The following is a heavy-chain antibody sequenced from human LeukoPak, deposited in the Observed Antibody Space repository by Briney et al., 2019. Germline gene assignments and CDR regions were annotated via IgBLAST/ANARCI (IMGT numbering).Heavy chain of an antibody. CDR1: GFTFSSYW. J-gene: IGHJ4*02. CDR3: ASHCSSTSCLDY. Sequence: PGGSLRLSCAVSGFTFSSYWTHWVRQAPGKGLVWVSRINSDGSSTSYADSVKGRFTISRDNAKNTLYLQMNSLRVEDTAVYYCASHCSSTSCLDYWGQGTLVTVSS. D-gene: IGHD2-2*01. V-gene: IGHV3-74*01. CDR2: INSDGSST.